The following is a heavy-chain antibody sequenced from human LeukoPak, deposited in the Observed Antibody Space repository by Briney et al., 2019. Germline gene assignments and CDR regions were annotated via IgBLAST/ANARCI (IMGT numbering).Heavy chain of an antibody. D-gene: IGHD3-22*01. CDR3: ARGRRRITMIVVVKGFDY. Sequence: SETLSLTCAVSGGSISSGGYSWSWIRQPPGKGLEWIGYIYHSGSTYYNPSLKSRVTISVDRSKNQFSLKLSSVTAADTAVYYCARGRRRITMIVVVKGFDYWGQGTLVTVSS. CDR2: IYHSGST. J-gene: IGHJ4*02. V-gene: IGHV4-30-2*01. CDR1: GGSISSGGYS.